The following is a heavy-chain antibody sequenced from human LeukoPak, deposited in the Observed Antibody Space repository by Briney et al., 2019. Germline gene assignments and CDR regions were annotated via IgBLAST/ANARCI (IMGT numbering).Heavy chain of an antibody. V-gene: IGHV4-39*01. CDR2: IFYSGSA. J-gene: IGHJ5*02. CDR1: GTSIINNKYY. CDR3: ARHVGRNYPEGGFDP. D-gene: IGHD1-7*01. Sequence: SETLSLTCSVSGTSIINNKYYWAWIRQPPEKGLEWIGSIFYSGSACYNLSLESRLSMSVDTSKNLFSLKLSSVTAADTAVYFCARHVGRNYPEGGFDPWGRGILVIVSS.